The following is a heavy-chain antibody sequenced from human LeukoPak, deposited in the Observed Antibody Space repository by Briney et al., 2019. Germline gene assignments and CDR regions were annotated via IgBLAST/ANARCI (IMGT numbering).Heavy chain of an antibody. V-gene: IGHV3-48*03. Sequence: GGSLRLSCAAAGFTFSSYGMNWVRQAPGKWLEWVSYISSSGSTIYYADSVQGRFTISRDNAKNSLYLQMNSLRAEDTAVYYCAELGITIIGGVWGKGTTVPISS. CDR2: ISSSGSTI. CDR3: AELGITIIGGV. D-gene: IGHD3-10*02. CDR1: GFTFSSYG. J-gene: IGHJ6*04.